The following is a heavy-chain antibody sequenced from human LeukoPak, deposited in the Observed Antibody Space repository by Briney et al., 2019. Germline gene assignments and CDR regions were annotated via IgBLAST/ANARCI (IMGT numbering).Heavy chain of an antibody. CDR2: IKSKTDGGTT. CDR3: ARAGFMIFVDTFFDY. D-gene: IGHD3/OR15-3a*01. Sequence: AGSLRLSCAASGFIFSDAWMTWVRQAPGKGLEWVGRIKSKTDGGTTDYAAPMKGRFTISSDNSKSTLYLQMRSLRAEDMAVYYCARAGFMIFVDTFFDYWGQGTLVTVSS. CDR1: GFIFSDAW. V-gene: IGHV3-15*01. J-gene: IGHJ4*02.